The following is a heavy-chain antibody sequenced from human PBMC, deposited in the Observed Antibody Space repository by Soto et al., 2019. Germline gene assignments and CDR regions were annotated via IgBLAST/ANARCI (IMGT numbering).Heavy chain of an antibody. CDR3: TRADRIVEAGLTHS. CDR2: IRSKAASCAP. CDR1: GFTFSVSA. D-gene: IGHD6-19*01. J-gene: IGHJ4*02. Sequence: EVPLVESGGGSVQPGGSLTLSCAASGFTFSVSAIHWVRQASGNGLEWVGRIRSKAASCAPAYAASGKGRFNISRDDLKNTAYLQMNSLKTDDTAVYYCTRADRIVEAGLTHSWGQGTLVTVSS. V-gene: IGHV3-73*01.